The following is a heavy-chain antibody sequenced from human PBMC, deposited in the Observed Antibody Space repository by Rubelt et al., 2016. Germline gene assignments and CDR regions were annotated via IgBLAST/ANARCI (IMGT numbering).Heavy chain of an antibody. CDR3: ARHGQVQSGDAFDI. CDR2: IYPGDSDT. J-gene: IGHJ3*02. D-gene: IGHD1-26*01. V-gene: IGHV5-51*01. CDR1: GCSFTSYW. Sequence: EVQLVQSGAEVKKPGESLKISCKGSGCSFTSYWIGWVRQMPGKGLEWMGIIYPGDSDTRYSPSFPGQVTIPADQALRTAYLQWSSLKASDTAMYYCARHGQVQSGDAFDIWGQGTMVTVSS.